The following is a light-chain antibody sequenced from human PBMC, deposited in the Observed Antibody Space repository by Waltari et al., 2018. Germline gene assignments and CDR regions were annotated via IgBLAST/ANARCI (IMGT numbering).Light chain of an antibody. CDR2: DAS. Sequence: AIQLTQSPSSLAASVGDRVTITCRASQGISSAVAWYQQKPGKVPTLLIYDASRLERGVPSRFSGSTSGTDFTLTISSLQPEDFATYYCQHLTAFGPGTKVDI. J-gene: IGKJ3*01. CDR1: QGISSA. V-gene: IGKV1-13*02. CDR3: QHLTA.